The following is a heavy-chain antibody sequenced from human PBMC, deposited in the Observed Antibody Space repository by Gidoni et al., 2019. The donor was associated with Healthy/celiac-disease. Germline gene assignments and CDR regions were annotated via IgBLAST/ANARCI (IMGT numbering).Heavy chain of an antibody. Sequence: KASGYTFTSYYMHWVRQAPGQGLEWMGIINPSGGSTSYAQKFQGRVTMTRDTSTSTVYMELSSLRSEDTAVYYCAREGFERITMGRDGMDVWGQGTTVTVSS. V-gene: IGHV1-46*01. CDR3: AREGFERITMGRDGMDV. CDR1: GYTFTSYY. CDR2: INPSGGST. J-gene: IGHJ6*02. D-gene: IGHD3-10*01.